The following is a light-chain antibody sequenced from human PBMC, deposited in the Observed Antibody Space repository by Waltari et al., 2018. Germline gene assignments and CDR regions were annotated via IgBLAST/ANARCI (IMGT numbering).Light chain of an antibody. CDR2: EVS. Sequence: QSALTPPASVSGSPGQSITISCTGTSRDVGTYNLVSCYQQHPGKAPKLLISEVSERPSGVSDRFSASKSADTASLTISGLQAEDEADYYCCSYSRSTTFVIFGGGTKLTVL. CDR3: CSYSRSTTFVI. J-gene: IGLJ2*01. V-gene: IGLV2-23*02. CDR1: SRDVGTYNL.